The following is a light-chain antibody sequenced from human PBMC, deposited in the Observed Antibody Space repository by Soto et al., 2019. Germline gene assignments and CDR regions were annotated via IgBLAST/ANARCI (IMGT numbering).Light chain of an antibody. CDR3: AACYDTLSGDLV. J-gene: IGLJ3*02. CDR2: RDN. V-gene: IGLV1-47*01. Sequence: QSVLSQPPSASGTPGQRVTISCSGSISNVGSNYVYWYQQLPGTAPKLLIYRDNQRPSGVPDRCSSSKSGTSAYLAISGLRSEDEAVYYCAACYDTLSGDLVFGGGTKVTVL. CDR1: ISNVGSNY.